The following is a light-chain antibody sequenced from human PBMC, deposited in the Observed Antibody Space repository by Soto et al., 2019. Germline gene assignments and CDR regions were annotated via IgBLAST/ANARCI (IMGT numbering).Light chain of an antibody. Sequence: QSALAQPASVSGSPGQSITISRTRTDSDVGAYNSVSWYQQHPHKAPRLIISKGTRRPSGISYRFSGSMSGNAASLTISALQADDEADYFCCSSAPESTYVFGTGTKVTVL. CDR2: KGT. CDR1: DSDVGAYNS. J-gene: IGLJ1*01. CDR3: CSSAPESTYV. V-gene: IGLV2-23*01.